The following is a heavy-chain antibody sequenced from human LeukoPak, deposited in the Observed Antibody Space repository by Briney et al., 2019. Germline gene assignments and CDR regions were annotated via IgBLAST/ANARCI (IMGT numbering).Heavy chain of an antibody. CDR3: ARAPGDYNVYWFDP. CDR2: IYYSGST. Sequence: PSETLSLTCAVSGGSIRNSSFYWGWIRQPPGKGLEWIGSIYYSGSTYYNPSLKSRVTISVDTSKNQFSLKLSSVTAADTAVYYCARAPGDYNVYWFDPWGQGTLVTVSS. J-gene: IGHJ5*02. V-gene: IGHV4-39*01. D-gene: IGHD3-10*01. CDR1: GGSIRNSSFY.